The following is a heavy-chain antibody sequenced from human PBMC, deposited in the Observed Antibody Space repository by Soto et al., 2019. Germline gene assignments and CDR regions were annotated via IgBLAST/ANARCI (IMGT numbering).Heavy chain of an antibody. V-gene: IGHV1-18*04. CDR2: ISTQNGNT. D-gene: IGHD4-4*01. CDR1: GYTFTGYG. J-gene: IGHJ6*03. Sequence: QAQLVQSGGELKKSGASVKVSCKASGYTFTGYGVSWVRQAPGQGLEWIGWISTQNGNTNFAQRFQGRVPLTTHTCTSPAKLELRSLRSDDTAVYSCARMTTVDNSHYYMDVWGQGTTVTVSS. CDR3: ARMTTVDNSHYYMDV.